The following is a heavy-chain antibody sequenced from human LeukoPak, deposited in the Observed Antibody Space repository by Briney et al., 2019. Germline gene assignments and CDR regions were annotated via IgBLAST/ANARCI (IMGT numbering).Heavy chain of an antibody. V-gene: IGHV4-34*01. CDR3: ATTPLLRKRSGWYIFDY. CDR1: GGSFSGYY. CDR2: INHSGSA. Sequence: WETLSLTCAVYGGSFSGYYWRWIRQPPGEGLEWIGEINHSGSANYNPHLTSPVTISVYPSKNQFSLTLSSVTAAATAVYYCATTPLLRKRSGWYIFDYWGQGTLVTVP. J-gene: IGHJ4*02. D-gene: IGHD6-19*01.